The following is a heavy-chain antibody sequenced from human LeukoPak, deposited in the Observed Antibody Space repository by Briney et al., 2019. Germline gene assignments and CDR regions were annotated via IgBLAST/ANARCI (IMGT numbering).Heavy chain of an antibody. V-gene: IGHV5-51*01. J-gene: IGHJ4*02. CDR3: ARHSDVIGAI. D-gene: IGHD3-10*01. Sequence: GESLKISCKASGYTFTHQWIGWVRQKSGSGLEWMGIIYPRDSDTRYSPSFQGHVSISADTSINTAYLEWSRLGASDTPIYYCARHSDVIGAIWGQGTLVTVSS. CDR1: GYTFTHQW. CDR2: IYPRDSDT.